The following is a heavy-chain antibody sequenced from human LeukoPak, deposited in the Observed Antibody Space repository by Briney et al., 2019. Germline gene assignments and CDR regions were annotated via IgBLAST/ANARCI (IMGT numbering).Heavy chain of an antibody. Sequence: SGTLSLTCTVSGGSISSYYWSWIRQPPGKGLEWIGYIYYSGSTNYNPSLKSRVTISVDTSKNQFSLKLSSVTAADTAVYYCARSHSSSWYTTSSYWYFDLWGRGTLVTVSS. D-gene: IGHD6-13*01. J-gene: IGHJ2*01. CDR2: IYYSGST. CDR3: ARSHSSSWYTTSSYWYFDL. V-gene: IGHV4-59*01. CDR1: GGSISSYY.